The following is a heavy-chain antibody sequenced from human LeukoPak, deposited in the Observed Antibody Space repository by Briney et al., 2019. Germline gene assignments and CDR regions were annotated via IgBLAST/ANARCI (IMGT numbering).Heavy chain of an antibody. V-gene: IGHV3-33*08. D-gene: IGHD3-3*01. CDR1: GFTVSSTY. Sequence: GGSLRLSCAASGFTVSSTYMSWVRQAPGKGLEWVAVIWYDGSNKYYADSVKGRFTISRDNSKNTLYLQMNSLRAEDTAVYYCARCSGLRFLEWLPHYYYYGMDVWGQGTTVTVSS. CDR2: IWYDGSNK. J-gene: IGHJ6*02. CDR3: ARCSGLRFLEWLPHYYYYGMDV.